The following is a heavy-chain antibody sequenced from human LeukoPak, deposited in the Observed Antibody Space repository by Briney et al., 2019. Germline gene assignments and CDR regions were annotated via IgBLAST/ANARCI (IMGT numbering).Heavy chain of an antibody. D-gene: IGHD6-19*01. CDR3: AREEESSGWSFDY. CDR1: GDSVSSNSAA. Sequence: SQTLSLTCALSGDSVSSNSAAWTWIRQSPSRGLEWLGRTFYRSKWYNDYIVSVKSRININPDTSKNQFSLQLNSVTPEDTAMYYCAREEESSGWSFDYWGQGTLVTVSS. J-gene: IGHJ4*02. CDR2: TFYRSKWYN. V-gene: IGHV6-1*01.